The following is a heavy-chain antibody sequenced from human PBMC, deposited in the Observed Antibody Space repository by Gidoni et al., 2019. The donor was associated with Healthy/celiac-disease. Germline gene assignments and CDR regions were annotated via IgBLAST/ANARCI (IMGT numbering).Heavy chain of an antibody. D-gene: IGHD4-17*01. CDR3: ARDPMCYGDYQILHAFDI. CDR1: GGTFSSYD. Sequence: QVQLVQSGAEVKKPGSSVKVSCKATGGTFSSYDISWVRQAPGQGLEWMGRIHPTLGIANYAQKFQGRVTMTADKSTSTVYMERSSLRSEDTAVYYCARDPMCYGDYQILHAFDIWGQGTMVTVSS. J-gene: IGHJ3*02. CDR2: IHPTLGIA. V-gene: IGHV1-69*04.